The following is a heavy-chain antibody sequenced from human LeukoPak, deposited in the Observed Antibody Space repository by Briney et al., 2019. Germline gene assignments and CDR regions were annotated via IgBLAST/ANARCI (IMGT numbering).Heavy chain of an antibody. CDR1: GYSISSGYY. Sequence: SETLSLTCAVSGYSISSGYYWGWIRQPPGKGLEWIGIIYHSGSTYYNPSLKSRVTISVDTSKNQFSLKLSSVTAADTAVYYCARVPSYYDFWSDSYYYYMDVWGKGTTVTVSS. CDR3: ARVPSYYDFWSDSYYYYMDV. J-gene: IGHJ6*03. CDR2: IYHSGST. V-gene: IGHV4-38-2*01. D-gene: IGHD3-3*01.